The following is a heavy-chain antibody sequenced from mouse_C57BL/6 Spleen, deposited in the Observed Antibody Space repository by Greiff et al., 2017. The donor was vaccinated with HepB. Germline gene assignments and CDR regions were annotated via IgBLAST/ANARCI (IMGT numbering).Heavy chain of an antibody. V-gene: IGHV1-82*01. CDR3: ARHGSSGYWFAY. Sequence: QVHVKQSGPELVKPGASVKISCKASGYAFSSSWMNWVKQRPGKGLEWIGRIYPGDGDTNYNGKFKGKATLTADKSSSTAYMQLSSLTSEDSAVYFCARHGSSGYWFAYWGQGTLVTVSA. CDR2: IYPGDGDT. CDR1: GYAFSSSW. J-gene: IGHJ3*01. D-gene: IGHD3-2*02.